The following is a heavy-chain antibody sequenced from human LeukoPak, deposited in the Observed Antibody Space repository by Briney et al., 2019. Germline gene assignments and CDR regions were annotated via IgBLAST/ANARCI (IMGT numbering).Heavy chain of an antibody. J-gene: IGHJ4*02. D-gene: IGHD2/OR15-2a*01. Sequence: PGGSLRLSCAASGFTFSSYAMSSVRQAPGKGLEWVSAISGSGDSTYYADSVKGRFTISRDNSKNTLYLQMDSLRAEDTAIYYCAKTPHVLRGGHYYFDYWGQGTLVTVSS. CDR3: AKTPHVLRGGHYYFDY. CDR1: GFTFSSYA. V-gene: IGHV3-23*01. CDR2: ISGSGDST.